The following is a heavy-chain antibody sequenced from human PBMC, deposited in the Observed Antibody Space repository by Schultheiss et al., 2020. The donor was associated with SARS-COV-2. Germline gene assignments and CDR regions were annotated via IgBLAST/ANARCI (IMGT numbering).Heavy chain of an antibody. J-gene: IGHJ6*03. V-gene: IGHV4-59*01. D-gene: IGHD3-10*01. CDR3: ARAEVRGQRYYYYMDV. CDR1: GGSISSYY. Sequence: SQTLSLTCTVSGGSISSYYWSWIRQPPGKGLEWIGYIYYSGSTNYSPSLKSRVTISVDTSKNQFSLKLSSVTAADTAVYYCARAEVRGQRYYYYMDVWGKGTTVTVSS. CDR2: IYYSGST.